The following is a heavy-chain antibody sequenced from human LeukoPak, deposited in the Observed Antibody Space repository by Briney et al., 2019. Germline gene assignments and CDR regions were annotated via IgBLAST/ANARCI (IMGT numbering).Heavy chain of an antibody. J-gene: IGHJ4*02. CDR2: IWYDGSNK. Sequence: GRSLRLSCAASGFTFSSYGMHWVRQAPGKGLEWVAVIWYDGSNKYYADSVKGRFTISRDNSKNTLYLQMNSLRAEDTAVYYCARAPPYGDYGVPVYWGQGTLVTVSS. CDR1: GFTFSSYG. CDR3: ARAPPYGDYGVPVY. D-gene: IGHD4-17*01. V-gene: IGHV3-33*01.